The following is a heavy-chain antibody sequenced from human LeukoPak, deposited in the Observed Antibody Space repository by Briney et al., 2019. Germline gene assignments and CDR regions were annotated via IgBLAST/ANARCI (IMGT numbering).Heavy chain of an antibody. V-gene: IGHV3-7*01. D-gene: IGHD3-10*01. Sequence: GGSLRLSCAASGFTFSNFWMSWVRQAPGKGLEWVASIKQDGSERYYVDSVKGRFTISRDNAKNSLFLQMNSLRAEDTAVYYCARDRIRFGELSYFDYWGQGSLVTVSP. J-gene: IGHJ4*02. CDR2: IKQDGSER. CDR3: ARDRIRFGELSYFDY. CDR1: GFTFSNFW.